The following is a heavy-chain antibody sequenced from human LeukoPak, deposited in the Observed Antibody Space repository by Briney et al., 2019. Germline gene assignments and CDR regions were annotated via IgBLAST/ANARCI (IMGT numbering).Heavy chain of an antibody. J-gene: IGHJ6*03. V-gene: IGHV1-24*01. D-gene: IGHD2-2*01. CDR2: FDPEVGET. CDR1: GYTLTELS. Sequence: ASVKVSCKVSGYTLTELSMHWVRQAPGKGLEWMGGFDPEVGETIYAQKFQGRVTMTEDTSTDTAYMELSSLRSEDTAVYYCATGPLTVPAPVYYYYYMDVWGKGTTVTVSS. CDR3: ATGPLTVPAPVYYYYYMDV.